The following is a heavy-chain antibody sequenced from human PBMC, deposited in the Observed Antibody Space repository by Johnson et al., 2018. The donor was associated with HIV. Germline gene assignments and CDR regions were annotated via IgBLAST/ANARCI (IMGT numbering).Heavy chain of an antibody. CDR1: GFTFSNAW. Sequence: VPLVESGGGLVKPGGSLRLSCAASGFTFSNAWMSWVRQAPGKGLEWVGRIKSKTDGGTTDYAAPVKGRFTISRDDSKNTLYLQMNSLKTEDTAVYYCTTDPPGMSSTSERDAFDIWGQGTMVTVSS. D-gene: IGHD2-2*01. CDR3: TTDPPGMSSTSERDAFDI. J-gene: IGHJ3*02. CDR2: IKSKTDGGTT. V-gene: IGHV3-15*01.